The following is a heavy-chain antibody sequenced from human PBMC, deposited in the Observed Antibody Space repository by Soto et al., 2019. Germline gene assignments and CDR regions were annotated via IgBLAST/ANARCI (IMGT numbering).Heavy chain of an antibody. CDR1: GFMFSSYA. Sequence: EVQLLESGGGLVQPGGSLRLSCAASGFMFSSYAMNWVRQAPGKGLEWVSSISGGGGITHYADSVRGRFTISRDNSTDTLYLQMNRLRAEDAAVYFCAKDKSRGVTVNADFWGQGTLVTVSS. CDR3: AKDKSRGVTVNADF. J-gene: IGHJ4*02. D-gene: IGHD4-17*01. CDR2: ISGGGGIT. V-gene: IGHV3-23*01.